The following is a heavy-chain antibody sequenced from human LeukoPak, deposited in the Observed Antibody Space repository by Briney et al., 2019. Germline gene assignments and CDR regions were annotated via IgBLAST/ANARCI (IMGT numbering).Heavy chain of an antibody. CDR1: GGSISSTNW. V-gene: IGHV4-4*02. CDR2: VHLSGRT. Sequence: SETLSLTCGVSGGSISSTNWWTWVRQPPWEGLEWIGEVHLSGRTNYNPSLESRVTMSVDMSENHISLKLTSVTAADTAVYYCAREGGPYRPLDYSGQGTLVTVSS. CDR3: AREGGPYRPLDY. J-gene: IGHJ4*02.